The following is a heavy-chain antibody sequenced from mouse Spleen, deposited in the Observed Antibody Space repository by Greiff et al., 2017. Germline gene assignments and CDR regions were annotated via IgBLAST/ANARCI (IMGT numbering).Heavy chain of an antibody. CDR2: INSGSSII. Sequence: EVQLVESGGGLVKPGGSLKLSCAASGFTFSDYGMHWVRQAPEKGLEWVAYINSGSSIIYYADPVKGRFTISRDNAKNTLFLQMTSLRSEDTAMYYCARPRDYDGNYYAMDYWGQGTSVTVSS. J-gene: IGHJ4*01. CDR3: ARPRDYDGNYYAMDY. V-gene: IGHV5-17*01. CDR1: GFTFSDYG. D-gene: IGHD2-4*01.